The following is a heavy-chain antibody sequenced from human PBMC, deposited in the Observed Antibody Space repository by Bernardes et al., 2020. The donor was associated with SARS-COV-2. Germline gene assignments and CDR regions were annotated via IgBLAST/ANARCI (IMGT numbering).Heavy chain of an antibody. CDR3: ARDVGGTDWRFGFDV. J-gene: IGHJ3*01. Sequence: VWSLSLSCAASGFTFSNHPFSWFRQAPGKGLEWVSSISCAGIYIYYGDSVRGRFTNSRDNTRTSVFLQMESLRAEDTAVYYCARDVGGTDWRFGFDVWGPGTMV. D-gene: IGHD1-1*01. V-gene: IGHV3-21*01. CDR1: GFTFSNHP. CDR2: ISCAGIYI.